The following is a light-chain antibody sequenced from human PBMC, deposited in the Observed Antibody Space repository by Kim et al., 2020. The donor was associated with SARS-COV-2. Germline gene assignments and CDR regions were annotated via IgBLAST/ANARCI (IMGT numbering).Light chain of an antibody. CDR3: QQYGSAPVT. Sequence: APGERATLSCRASQSVSSNYLAWYQQKSAQAPRLLIYDTSSRATGIPDRFSGSGSGTDFTLTINRLEPEDFAVYYCQQYGSAPVTFGQGTKVDIK. J-gene: IGKJ1*01. V-gene: IGKV3-20*01. CDR2: DTS. CDR1: QSVSSNY.